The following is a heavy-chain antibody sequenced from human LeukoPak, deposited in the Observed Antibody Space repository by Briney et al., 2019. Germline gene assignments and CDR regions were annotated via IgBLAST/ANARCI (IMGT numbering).Heavy chain of an antibody. CDR2: ISTSSSTM. CDR1: GFTFSSYN. Sequence: GGSLRLSCAASGFTFSSYNMNWVRQAPGKGLEWVSYISTSSSTMYYADSVRGRFTISRDDAKSSLYLQMNSLRAEDAAVYFCARGAAGATRNYFDPWGQGTLVTVSS. J-gene: IGHJ5*02. V-gene: IGHV3-48*01. CDR3: ARGAAGATRNYFDP. D-gene: IGHD1-26*01.